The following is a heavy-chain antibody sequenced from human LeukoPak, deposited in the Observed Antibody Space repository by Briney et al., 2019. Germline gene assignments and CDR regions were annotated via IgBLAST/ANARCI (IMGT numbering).Heavy chain of an antibody. CDR3: ATSLRGGPTPRNNWFDP. D-gene: IGHD5-12*01. J-gene: IGHJ5*02. V-gene: IGHV3-23*01. Sequence: GGSLRLSCAASGFTFSSYAMSWVRQAPGKGLEWVSAISGSGGSTYYADSVKGRFTISRDNSKNTLYLQMNSLRAEDTAVYYCATSLRGGPTPRNNWFDPWGQGTLVTVSS. CDR2: ISGSGGST. CDR1: GFTFSSYA.